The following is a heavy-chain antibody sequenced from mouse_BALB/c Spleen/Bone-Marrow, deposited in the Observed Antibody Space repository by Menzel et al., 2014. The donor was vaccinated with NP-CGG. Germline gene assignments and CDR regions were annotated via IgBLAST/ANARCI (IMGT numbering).Heavy chain of an antibody. V-gene: IGHV1S22*01. Sequence: LQQSGSELVRPGASVKLSCKASGYTFTSYWMHWVKRGHGQGLEWIGNIYPGSGSTNYDEKFKSKGTLTVDTSSSTAYMHLSSLTSEDSAVYYCTSWDYWGQGTTLTVSS. CDR2: IYPGSGST. CDR1: GYTFTSYW. J-gene: IGHJ2*01. CDR3: TSWDY.